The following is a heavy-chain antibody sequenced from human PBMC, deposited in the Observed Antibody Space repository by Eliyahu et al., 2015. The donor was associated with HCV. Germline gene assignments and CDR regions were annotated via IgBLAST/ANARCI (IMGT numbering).Heavy chain of an antibody. D-gene: IGHD3-10*01. CDR2: ISYDGSNK. CDR3: ARDQQWFGELLPFDY. J-gene: IGHJ4*02. Sequence: QVQLVESGGGVVQPGRSLRLSCAASGFXFSSYAMHWVRQAPGKGLEGVAVISYDGSNKYYADSVKGRFTISRDNSKNTLYLQMNSLRAEDTAVYYCARDQQWFGELLPFDYWGQGTLVTVSS. V-gene: IGHV3-30-3*01. CDR1: GFXFSSYA.